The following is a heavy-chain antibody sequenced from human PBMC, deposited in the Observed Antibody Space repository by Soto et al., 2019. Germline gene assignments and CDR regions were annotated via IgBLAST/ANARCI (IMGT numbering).Heavy chain of an antibody. D-gene: IGHD2-21*02. CDR1: GFTFSSYG. CDR3: AKDRGLLLTAFDY. CDR2: ISYDGSNK. V-gene: IGHV3-30*18. J-gene: IGHJ4*02. Sequence: GGSLRLSCAASGFTFSSYGMHWVRQAPGKGLEWVAVISYDGSNKYYADSVKGRFTISRDNSKNTLYLQMNSLRAEDTAVYYCAKDRGLLLTAFDYWGQGTLVTVSS.